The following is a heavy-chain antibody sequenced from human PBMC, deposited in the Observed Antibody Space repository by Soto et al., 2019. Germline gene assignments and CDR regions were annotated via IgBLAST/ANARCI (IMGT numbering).Heavy chain of an antibody. Sequence: QITLKETGPTLVKPTQTLTLTCSFSGFSLSTSGVGVGWIRQHPGKALEWLALIYWDDDKRYNTSLMSRLAVTRDTSKDQVVLTLTDMAPVDTATYYCAHRRVRDLYFDYWGQGTPVTVSS. CDR2: IYWDDDK. D-gene: IGHD2-21*02. CDR3: AHRRVRDLYFDY. CDR1: GFSLSTSGVG. V-gene: IGHV2-5*02. J-gene: IGHJ4*02.